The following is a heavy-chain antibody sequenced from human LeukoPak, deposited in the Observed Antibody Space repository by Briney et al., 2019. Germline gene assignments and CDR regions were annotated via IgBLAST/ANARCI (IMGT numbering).Heavy chain of an antibody. CDR3: ARVLLWFGNLNWFDP. CDR1: GYTFTSYG. Sequence: ASVKVSCKASGYTFTSYGISSVRQAPGQGLAWMGWISAYNGNTNYAQKLQGRVTMTTDTSTSTAYMELRSLRSDDTAVYYCARVLLWFGNLNWFDPWGQGTLVTVSS. CDR2: ISAYNGNT. V-gene: IGHV1-18*01. J-gene: IGHJ5*02. D-gene: IGHD3-10*01.